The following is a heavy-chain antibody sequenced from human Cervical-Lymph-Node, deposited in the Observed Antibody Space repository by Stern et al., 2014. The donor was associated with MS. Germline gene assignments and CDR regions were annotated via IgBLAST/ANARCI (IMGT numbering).Heavy chain of an antibody. J-gene: IGHJ6*02. CDR2: ISGSGST. CDR3: ARRGDYYTMDV. Sequence: AQLVESGPGLVKPSQTLSLTCTVSRGSISSAIYYWSWIRQHPGMGLEWIGYISGSGSTYYNPSLKSRVTISVDMSKSQFSLKLNSVTAADTAVYYCARRGDYYTMDVWGQGTTVTVSS. V-gene: IGHV4-31*03. D-gene: IGHD3-3*01. CDR1: RGSISSAIYY.